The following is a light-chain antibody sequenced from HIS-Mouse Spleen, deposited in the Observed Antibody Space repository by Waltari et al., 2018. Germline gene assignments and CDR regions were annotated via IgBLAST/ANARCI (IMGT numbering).Light chain of an antibody. V-gene: IGLV2-14*01. CDR2: EVS. CDR1: SSDVGGYNY. CDR3: SSYTSSSTRV. Sequence: QSALTQPASVSGSPGQSITISCTGTSSDVGGYNYVSWYQQHPGKAPKLMIYEVSNRPVWVSNRFSGSKPGNTASLTISGLQAEDEADYYCSSYTSSSTRVFGGGTKLTVL. J-gene: IGLJ3*02.